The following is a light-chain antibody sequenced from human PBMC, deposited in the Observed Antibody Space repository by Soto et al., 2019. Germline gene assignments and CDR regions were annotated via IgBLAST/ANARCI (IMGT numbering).Light chain of an antibody. CDR2: SAS. CDR3: QQYNNWPTWT. J-gene: IGKJ1*01. Sequence: EIVMTQSPGTLSLSPGERGTLSCRASQSVSSSYLTWYQQKPGQAPRLLIYSASTRATGIPARFSGSGSGTEFTLTISSLQSEDFAVYYCQQYNNWPTWTFGQGTKVDIK. CDR1: QSVSSSY. V-gene: IGKV3-15*01.